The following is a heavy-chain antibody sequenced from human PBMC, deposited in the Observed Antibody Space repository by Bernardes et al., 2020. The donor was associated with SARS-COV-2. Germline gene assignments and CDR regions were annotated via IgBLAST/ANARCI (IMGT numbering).Heavy chain of an antibody. D-gene: IGHD6-13*01. Sequence: ASVKVSCKASGYTFANYGITWVRQAPGQGLEWMGWISAYNGNTNYAQKLQGRVTMTTDTSTSTAYMELRSLRSDDTAMYYCARYMRGVAAVAVWGQGTLVTVSS. CDR1: GYTFANYG. V-gene: IGHV1-18*04. CDR3: ARYMRGVAAVAV. J-gene: IGHJ4*02. CDR2: ISAYNGNT.